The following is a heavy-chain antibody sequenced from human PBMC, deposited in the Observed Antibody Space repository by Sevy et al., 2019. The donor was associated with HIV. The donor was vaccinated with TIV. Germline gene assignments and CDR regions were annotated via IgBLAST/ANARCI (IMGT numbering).Heavy chain of an antibody. Sequence: SETLSLTCTVSGGSISSSSYYWGWIRQPPGKGLEWIGSIYYSGSTYYNPSLKSRVTISVDTSKNQFSLKLSSVTAADTAVYYCARRHYYGSGSYYNPNPRLDYYYGMDVWGQGTTVTVSS. CDR2: IYYSGST. V-gene: IGHV4-39*01. CDR3: ARRHYYGSGSYYNPNPRLDYYYGMDV. J-gene: IGHJ6*02. CDR1: GGSISSSSYY. D-gene: IGHD3-10*01.